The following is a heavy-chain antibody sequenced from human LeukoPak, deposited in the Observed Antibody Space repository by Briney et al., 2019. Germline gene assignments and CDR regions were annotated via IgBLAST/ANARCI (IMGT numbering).Heavy chain of an antibody. J-gene: IGHJ5*02. CDR3: ARGRFWWFA. D-gene: IGHD2-15*01. V-gene: IGHV3-33*01. Sequence: GKSLRLSCATSGFTFSGYGMHWVRQAPGKGLEWVTVIWSDGSNKYYANSVKGRFTISRDNTKNSLSLQMNSLRGDDTAMYYCARGRFWWFAWGLGTLVTVSS. CDR2: IWSDGSNK. CDR1: GFTFSGYG.